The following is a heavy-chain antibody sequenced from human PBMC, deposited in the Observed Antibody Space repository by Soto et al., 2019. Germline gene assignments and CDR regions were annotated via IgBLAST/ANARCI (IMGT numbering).Heavy chain of an antibody. CDR3: AKDVCSGGTTECWTRLDS. J-gene: IGHJ4*02. V-gene: IGHV3-43D*04. Sequence: GGSLRLSCAASGFTFYNYAMHWVRQAPGKGLEWVSLISWDGTRSYYADSVKGRFIIARDNSKESLSLLMTSLGTEGSGLYYCAKDVCSGGTTECWTRLDSWGEGTQVTVSS. CDR1: GFTFYNYA. D-gene: IGHD2-15*01. CDR2: ISWDGTRS.